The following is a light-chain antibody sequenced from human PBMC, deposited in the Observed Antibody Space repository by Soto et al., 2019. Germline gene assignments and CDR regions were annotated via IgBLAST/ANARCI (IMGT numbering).Light chain of an antibody. CDR2: AAS. J-gene: IGKJ5*01. CDR3: QQSYSTPIT. V-gene: IGKV1-39*01. CDR1: QDISSW. Sequence: IQLIQSPSSLSVSVGDRVTITCRASQDISSWLAWYQQKPGKVPNLLIYAASSLQSGVPSRFSGSGSGADFTLTISSLQPEDFATYYCQQSYSTPITLGQGSRLAIK.